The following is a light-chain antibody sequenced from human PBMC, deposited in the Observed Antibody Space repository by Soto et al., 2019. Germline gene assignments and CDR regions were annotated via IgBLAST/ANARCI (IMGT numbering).Light chain of an antibody. CDR3: QQYGSSPWP. CDR1: QSVSGTY. CDR2: GAS. V-gene: IGKV3-20*01. J-gene: IGKJ1*01. Sequence: ELVLTQSPGTLSLSPGERATISCRASQSVSGTYLAWYQQKPGQAPRLLIYGASSRATGIPDRFSGSGSGTDFTLTISRLEPEDFAVYYCQQYGSSPWPFGQGTKVEIK.